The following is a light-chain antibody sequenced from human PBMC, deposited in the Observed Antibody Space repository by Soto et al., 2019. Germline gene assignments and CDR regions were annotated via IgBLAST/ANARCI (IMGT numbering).Light chain of an antibody. V-gene: IGLV2-14*03. J-gene: IGLJ2*01. CDR3: NSYTISSVLVI. CDR1: SSDIGAYNY. Sequence: QSVLTQPASVSGTPGQSITISCTGSSSDIGAYNYVSWYQHHPGKAPKLMIYDVSRRPSGVSNRFSGSKSGNTASLTISALQAEDEAIYYCNSYTISSVLVIFGGGTKLTVL. CDR2: DVS.